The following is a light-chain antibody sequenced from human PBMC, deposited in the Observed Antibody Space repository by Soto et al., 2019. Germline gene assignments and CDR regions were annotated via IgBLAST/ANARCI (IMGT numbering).Light chain of an antibody. CDR2: AAS. Sequence: DIQMTQSPSPLSASVGDRVTITCRSSQSISSYVNWYQQKPGIAPRLLIFAASNLQTGVPSRFSSSGSGTDFTLTISSLQPEDFGTYFCQHTYSTPFTFGPGTKVDIK. V-gene: IGKV1-39*01. CDR1: QSISSY. J-gene: IGKJ3*01. CDR3: QHTYSTPFT.